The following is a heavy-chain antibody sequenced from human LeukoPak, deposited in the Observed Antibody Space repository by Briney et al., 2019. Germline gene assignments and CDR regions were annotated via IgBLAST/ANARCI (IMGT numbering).Heavy chain of an antibody. J-gene: IGHJ5*02. CDR3: ARDGDYGTGSYYRGCIDT. Sequence: ASVKVSCKASGYSFTAFYIHWVRQAPGQGLEWMGWIHPRRGDTNYAQKFQGRVTMTRDTSINTAYLDLSSLRSDDTAVYYCARDGDYGTGSYYRGCIDTWGQGTPVTVSP. V-gene: IGHV1-2*02. CDR2: IHPRRGDT. D-gene: IGHD3-10*01. CDR1: GYSFTAFY.